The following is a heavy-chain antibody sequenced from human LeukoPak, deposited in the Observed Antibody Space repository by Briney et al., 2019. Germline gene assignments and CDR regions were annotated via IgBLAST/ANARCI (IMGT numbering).Heavy chain of an antibody. CDR1: GYSISSGYY. Sequence: SETLSLTCTVSGYSISSGYYWGWIRQPPGKGVVGIGSIYQSGSTYYNPSLKSRVTISVDTSKNQFSLKLSSVTAADTAVYYCARGHNWNDDYYFDYWGRGTLVTVSS. J-gene: IGHJ4*02. V-gene: IGHV4-38-2*02. CDR2: IYQSGST. CDR3: ARGHNWNDDYYFDY. D-gene: IGHD1-20*01.